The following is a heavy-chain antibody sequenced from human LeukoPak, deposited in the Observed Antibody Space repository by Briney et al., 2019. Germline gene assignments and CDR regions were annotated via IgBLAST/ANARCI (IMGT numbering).Heavy chain of an antibody. CDR2: IYTSGST. D-gene: IGHD3-9*01. J-gene: IGHJ4*02. CDR1: GGSISSYY. CDR3: ARMYYDILTGHNYFDY. Sequence: SETLSLTCTVSGGSISSYYWSWIRQPAGKGLEWIGRIYTSGSTNYNPSLKSRVTMSVDTSKNQFSLKLSSVAAADTAVYYCARMYYDILTGHNYFDYWGQGTLVTVSS. V-gene: IGHV4-4*07.